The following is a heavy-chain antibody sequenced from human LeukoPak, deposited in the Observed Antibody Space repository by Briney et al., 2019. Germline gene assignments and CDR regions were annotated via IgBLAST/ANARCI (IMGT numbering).Heavy chain of an antibody. V-gene: IGHV1-58*02. J-gene: IGHJ6*04. D-gene: IGHD6-13*01. CDR3: AAAYTTSSWDYGMDV. CDR2: IVVGSGNT. CDR1: GFTFTSSA. Sequence: SVKVSCKASGFTFTSSAMQWVRQARGQRLEWIGWIVVGSGNTNYAQKFQERGTITRDMSTSTAYMELSSLRSEDTAVYYCAAAYTTSSWDYGMDVWGKGTTVTVSS.